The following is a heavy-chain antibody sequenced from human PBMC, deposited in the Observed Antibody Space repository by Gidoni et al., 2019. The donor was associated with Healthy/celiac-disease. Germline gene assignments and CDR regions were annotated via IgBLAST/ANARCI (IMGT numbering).Heavy chain of an antibody. J-gene: IGHJ4*02. D-gene: IGHD5-18*01. V-gene: IGHV1-2*02. Sequence: QVQLVQSGAEVKKPGASVKVSCKASGYTFTGYYMHWVRQAPGQGLEWMGWINPNSGGTNYAQKFQGRVTMTRDMSISTAYMELSRLRSDDTAVYYCAREDLGVQLWLRYFDYWGQGTLVTVSS. CDR2: INPNSGGT. CDR1: GYTFTGYY. CDR3: AREDLGVQLWLRYFDY.